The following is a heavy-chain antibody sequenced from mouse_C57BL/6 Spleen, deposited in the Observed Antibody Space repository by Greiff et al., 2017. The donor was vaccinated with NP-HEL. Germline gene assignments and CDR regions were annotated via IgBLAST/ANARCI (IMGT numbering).Heavy chain of an antibody. CDR1: GYTFTSYW. CDR2: IDPSDSYT. Sequence: QVQLQQPGAELVMPGASVKLSCKASGYTFTSYWMHWVKQRPGQGLEWIGEIDPSDSYTNYNHKFKGKSTLTVDKSSSTAYMQLSSLTSEDSAVYYCARGNYGSSYGYFDVWGTGTTVTVSS. CDR3: ARGNYGSSYGYFDV. V-gene: IGHV1-69*01. J-gene: IGHJ1*03. D-gene: IGHD1-1*01.